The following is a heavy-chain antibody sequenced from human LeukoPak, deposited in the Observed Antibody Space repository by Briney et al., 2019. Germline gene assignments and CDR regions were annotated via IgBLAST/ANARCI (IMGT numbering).Heavy chain of an antibody. CDR1: GGSISSYY. D-gene: IGHD3-22*01. V-gene: IGHV4-4*07. CDR3: ASTILRDSSGDGAFDI. CDR2: IYTSGST. J-gene: IGHJ3*02. Sequence: SETLSLTCTVSGGSISSYYWSWIRQPAGKGLEWIGRIYTSGSTNYNPSLKSRVTISVDTSKNQFSLKLSSVTAADTAVYYCASTILRDSSGDGAFDIWGQGTMVTVSS.